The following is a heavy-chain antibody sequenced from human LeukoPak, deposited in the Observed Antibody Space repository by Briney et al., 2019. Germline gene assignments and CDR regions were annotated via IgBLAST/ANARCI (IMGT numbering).Heavy chain of an antibody. CDR3: ALNSGSYYVHAFDI. Sequence: ASVKVSCKASGYTFTGYYIHWVRQAPGQGLEWMGRINPNSGGTNYAQKFQGRVTMTRDTSISTAYMELSRLRSDDTAVYYCALNSGSYYVHAFDIWGQGTMVTVSS. CDR1: GYTFTGYY. D-gene: IGHD1-26*01. V-gene: IGHV1-2*06. J-gene: IGHJ3*02. CDR2: INPNSGGT.